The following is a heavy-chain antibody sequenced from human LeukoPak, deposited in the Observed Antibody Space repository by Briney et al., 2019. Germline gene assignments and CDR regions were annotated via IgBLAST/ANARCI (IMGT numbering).Heavy chain of an antibody. V-gene: IGHV1-18*01. CDR3: ARETLVVVVPAAIPPREDYYYYGMDV. CDR1: GYTFTSYG. J-gene: IGHJ6*02. CDR2: ISAYNGNT. D-gene: IGHD2-2*01. Sequence: ASVKVSCKASGYTFTSYGISWVRQAPGQGLEWMGWISAYNGNTNYAQKLQGRVTMTTDTSTSTAYMELRSLRSDDTAVYYCARETLVVVVPAAIPPREDYYYYGMDVWGQGTTVTVSS.